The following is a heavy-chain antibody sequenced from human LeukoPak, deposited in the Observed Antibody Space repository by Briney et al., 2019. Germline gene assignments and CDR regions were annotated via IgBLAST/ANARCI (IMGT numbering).Heavy chain of an antibody. J-gene: IGHJ4*02. Sequence: ASVKVSCKASGYTFTGYYMHWVRQAPGQGLEWIGWINPNSGGTNYAQKFQGRVTMTRDTSISTAYMELSRLRSDDTAVYYCAKDPDCTSGICYTFFDYWGQGTLVTVSS. CDR2: INPNSGGT. CDR3: AKDPDCTSGICYTFFDY. V-gene: IGHV1-2*02. D-gene: IGHD2-8*01. CDR1: GYTFTGYY.